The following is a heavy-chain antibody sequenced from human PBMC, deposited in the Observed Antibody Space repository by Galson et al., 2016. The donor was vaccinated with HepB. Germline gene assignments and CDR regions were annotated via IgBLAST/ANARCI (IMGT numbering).Heavy chain of an antibody. CDR2: ISGTSIYI. D-gene: IGHD2-15*01. CDR1: GFAFSSYS. CDR3: VRETSGFCTSPSCYFDS. Sequence: SLRLSCAASGFAFSSYSMNWVRQPPGKGLEWVSAISGTSIYIYYANSVKGRFTISRDNAKNSVSLHMVSLSADDTAVYYCVRETSGFCTSPSCYFDSWGRGTLVTVSS. J-gene: IGHJ4*02. V-gene: IGHV3-21*06.